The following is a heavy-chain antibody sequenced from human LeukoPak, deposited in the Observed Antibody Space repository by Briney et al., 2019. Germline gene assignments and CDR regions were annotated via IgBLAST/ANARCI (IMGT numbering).Heavy chain of an antibody. CDR3: VRAVYYSNYLGY. D-gene: IGHD3-10*01. V-gene: IGHV3-74*01. CDR1: GFTFSSYW. J-gene: IGHJ4*01. Sequence: HPGGSLRLSCAASGFTFSSYWMHWVRQAPGKGLVWVSRINSDGSSTNYGDSVKGRFTISRDNAKNTLYLQMNRLRAEDTAMYYCVRAVYYSNYLGYWGQGTLVTVSS. CDR2: INSDGSST.